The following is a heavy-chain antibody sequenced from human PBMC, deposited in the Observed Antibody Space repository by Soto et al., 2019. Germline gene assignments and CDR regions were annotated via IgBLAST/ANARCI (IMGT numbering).Heavy chain of an antibody. J-gene: IGHJ5*02. CDR1: KFSFSGYW. CDR2: VNPDGGTT. D-gene: IGHD1-26*01. V-gene: IGHV3-74*01. CDR3: AKVASGSYDWFDP. Sequence: EVQLVESGGGLVQPGGSLRLSCAASKFSFSGYWMHWVRQAPGKGLMWVSRVNPDGGTTTYADSVKGRFTISRDNAKNTVFLQMNSLRADHTAVYYCAKVASGSYDWFDPWGQGTLVTVSS.